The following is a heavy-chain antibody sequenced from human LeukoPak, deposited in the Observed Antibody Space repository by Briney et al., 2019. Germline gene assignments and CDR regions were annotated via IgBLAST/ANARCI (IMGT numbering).Heavy chain of an antibody. CDR2: IDIDGSTT. Sequence: GGSLRLSCAASGFTFSNSLMHWVRQVPGKGLVWVARIDIDGSTTHYADSVKGRFTISRDNSKNTLYLQMNSLRAEDTAVYYCAKVECCSGWYAFDYWGQGTLVTVSS. CDR3: AKVECCSGWYAFDY. J-gene: IGHJ4*02. D-gene: IGHD6-19*01. V-gene: IGHV3-74*01. CDR1: GFTFSNSL.